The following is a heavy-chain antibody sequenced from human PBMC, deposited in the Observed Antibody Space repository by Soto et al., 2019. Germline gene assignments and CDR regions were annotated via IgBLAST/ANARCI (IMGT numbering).Heavy chain of an antibody. V-gene: IGHV3-30*18. Sequence: GGSLRLSCAASGFSFRSYGMQWVRQAPGKGPEWVGVISHDGSTKYYADSVKGRFTISRDNPKNTLYLQMNSLRADDTAVYYCAKEENMYSSSWYYPYWGQGTLVTVSS. D-gene: IGHD6-13*01. CDR1: GFSFRSYG. CDR3: AKEENMYSSSWYYPY. J-gene: IGHJ4*02. CDR2: ISHDGSTK.